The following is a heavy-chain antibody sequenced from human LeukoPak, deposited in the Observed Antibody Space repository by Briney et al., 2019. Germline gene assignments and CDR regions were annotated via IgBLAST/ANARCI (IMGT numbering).Heavy chain of an antibody. V-gene: IGHV4-34*01. CDR3: ARGLPRGSTRIPGY. D-gene: IGHD2-2*01. CDR1: GGSFSGYY. J-gene: IGHJ4*02. Sequence: SETLSLTCAVYGGSFSGYYWSWIRQPPGKGLEWIGEINHSGSTNYNPSLKSRVTISVDTSKNQFSLKLSSVTAADTAVYYCARGLPRGSTRIPGYWGQETLVTVSS. CDR2: INHSGST.